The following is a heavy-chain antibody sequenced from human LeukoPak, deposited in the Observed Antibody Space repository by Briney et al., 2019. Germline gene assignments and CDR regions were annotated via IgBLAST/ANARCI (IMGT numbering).Heavy chain of an antibody. Sequence: QAGGSLRLSCAASGFTFSGYWMSWVRQAPVKGLEWVANIKQDGSEKDYVDSVKGRFTISRDNAKNSLFLQMNSLRVEGTAVYYCGRHGGAFEMWGQGTMVTVSS. CDR2: IKQDGSEK. J-gene: IGHJ3*02. V-gene: IGHV3-7*01. CDR1: GFTFSGYW. CDR3: GRHGGAFEM.